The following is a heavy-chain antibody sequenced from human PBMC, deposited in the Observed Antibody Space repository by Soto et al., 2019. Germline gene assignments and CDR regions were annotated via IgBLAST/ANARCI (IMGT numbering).Heavy chain of an antibody. D-gene: IGHD4-17*01. CDR1: GGSISSYY. Sequence: PSETLSLTCTVSGGSISSYYWSWIRQPPGKGLEWIGYIYYSGSTNYNPSLKSRVTISVDTSKNQFSLKLSSVTAADTAVYYCARSYGDYEALDYWGQGTLVTVSS. J-gene: IGHJ4*02. V-gene: IGHV4-59*01. CDR3: ARSYGDYEALDY. CDR2: IYYSGST.